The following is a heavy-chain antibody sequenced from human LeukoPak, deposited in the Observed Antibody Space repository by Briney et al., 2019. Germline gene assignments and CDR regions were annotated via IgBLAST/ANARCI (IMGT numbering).Heavy chain of an antibody. Sequence: PSVTLSLTCTVSGGSISSYYWSWIRQPPGKGLEWIGYIYYSGSTNYNPSLKSRVTISVDTSKNQFSLKLSSVTAADTAVYYCARQVAAGRDFDYWGQGTLVTVSS. J-gene: IGHJ4*02. CDR1: GGSISSYY. CDR3: ARQVAAGRDFDY. CDR2: IYYSGST. D-gene: IGHD6-13*01. V-gene: IGHV4-59*08.